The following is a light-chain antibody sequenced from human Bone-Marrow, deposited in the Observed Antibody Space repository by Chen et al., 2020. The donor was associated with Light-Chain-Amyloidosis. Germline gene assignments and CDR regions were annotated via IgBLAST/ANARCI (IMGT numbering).Light chain of an antibody. V-gene: IGLV3-21*02. CDR3: QVWDRSSDRPV. J-gene: IGLJ3*02. CDR2: DDS. Sequence: SYVLTQPSSVSVAPGQTATIACGGNKIGSTSVHWYQQTPGQAPLLVVYDDSDRPSGIPERWSGANSGNTATLTISRVEAGYEADYYCQVWDRSSDRPVFGGGTKLTVL. CDR1: KIGSTS.